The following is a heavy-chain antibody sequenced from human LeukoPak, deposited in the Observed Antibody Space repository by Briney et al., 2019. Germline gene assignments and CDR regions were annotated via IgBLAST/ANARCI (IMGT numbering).Heavy chain of an antibody. V-gene: IGHV3-7*05. CDR1: GFTFKNYW. CDR2: IKPDGSET. Sequence: GRSLRLSCAASGFTFKNYWMTWVRQPPGKGLEWVANIKPDGSETYCVDSVKGRFTISRNNAKNSLYLQMNSLRAEDTAVYYCARGGYKTTDYWGQGTLVTVSS. D-gene: IGHD2-2*02. CDR3: ARGGYKTTDY. J-gene: IGHJ4*02.